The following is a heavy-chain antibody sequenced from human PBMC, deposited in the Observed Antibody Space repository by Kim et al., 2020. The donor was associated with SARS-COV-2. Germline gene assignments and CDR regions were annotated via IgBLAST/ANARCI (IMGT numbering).Heavy chain of an antibody. CDR3: ANLYGMDV. V-gene: IGHV3-48*01. CDR2: RSTT. Sequence: RSTTSYATLGKGRFTIPRDNAKNSLYLQMNSLRAEDTAVYYCANLYGMDVWGQGTTVTVSS. J-gene: IGHJ6*02.